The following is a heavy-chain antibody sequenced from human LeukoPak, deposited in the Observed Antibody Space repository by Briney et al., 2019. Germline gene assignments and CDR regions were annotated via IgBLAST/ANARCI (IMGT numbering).Heavy chain of an antibody. CDR1: GGTFSSYA. CDR3: AREYYYGSGNYYNRIDY. CDR2: IIPIFGTA. Sequence: SVKVSCKASGGTFSSYAISWVRQAPGQGLEWMGGIIPIFGTANYAQKFQGRVTITADESTSTAYMELSSLRSDDTAVYYCAREYYYGSGNYYNRIDYWGQGTLVTVSS. D-gene: IGHD3-10*01. J-gene: IGHJ4*02. V-gene: IGHV1-69*13.